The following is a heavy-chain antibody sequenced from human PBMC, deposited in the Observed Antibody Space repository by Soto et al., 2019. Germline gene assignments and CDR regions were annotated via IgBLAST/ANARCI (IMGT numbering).Heavy chain of an antibody. D-gene: IGHD1-7*01. V-gene: IGHV1-69*02. J-gene: IGHJ4*02. CDR3: ASTGNWNYAPGLS. CDR1: VGAFSIYT. CDR2: IIAYLGIA. Sequence: SVKVACKASVGAFSIYTISWVRQAPGQGLEWMGRIIAYLGIANYAQKFQGRVTMTTDTSTSTAYMELRSLRSDDTAVYYCASTGNWNYAPGLSWGQGTLVTVSS.